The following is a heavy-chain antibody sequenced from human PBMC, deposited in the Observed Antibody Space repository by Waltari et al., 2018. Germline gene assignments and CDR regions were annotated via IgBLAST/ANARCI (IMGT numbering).Heavy chain of an antibody. J-gene: IGHJ6*03. CDR1: GASISSGSVY. Sequence: QEQLEESGPGLVKPSQTLSLMCSVSGASISSGSVYWSWVRQPGGKGLEWIGRIHTSGITDYNPTLTGRVTISLDTSQNQFSLKLTSVTAADTAVYYCARSIDGYYDILTGSFTSYYYYMDVWGKGATVTVSS. D-gene: IGHD3-9*01. CDR3: ARSIDGYYDILTGSFTSYYYYMDV. V-gene: IGHV4-61*02. CDR2: IHTSGIT.